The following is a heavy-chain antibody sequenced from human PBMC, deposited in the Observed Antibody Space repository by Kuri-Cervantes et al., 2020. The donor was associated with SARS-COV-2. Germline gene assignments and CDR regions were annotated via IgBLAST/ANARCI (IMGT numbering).Heavy chain of an antibody. Sequence: GSLRLSCVVSGGALNTYNWWTWVRQPPGKGLQWIGETFHDGSTKFNPSLSLRGRVTMSLDKSKNQLSLNLTSVTAADTAVYYCARESTYTFDIWGQGTLVTVSS. V-gene: IGHV4-4*02. CDR3: ARESTYTFDI. CDR2: TFHDGST. J-gene: IGHJ3*02. D-gene: IGHD2-2*02. CDR1: GGALNTYNW.